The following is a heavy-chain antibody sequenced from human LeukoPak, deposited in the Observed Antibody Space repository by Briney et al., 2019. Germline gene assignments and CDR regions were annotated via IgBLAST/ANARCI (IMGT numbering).Heavy chain of an antibody. CDR1: GYSFTSYW. D-gene: IGHD5-18*01. CDR3: ARPQNVDTAMVRYYFDY. CDR2: IYPGDSDT. J-gene: IGHJ4*02. V-gene: IGHV5-51*01. Sequence: GESLKISCKGSGYSFTSYWSGWVRQMPGKGLEWMGIIYPGDSDTRYSPSFHGQVTISADKTISTAYLQWSSLKDSDTAMYYCARPQNVDTAMVRYYFDYWGQGTLVTVSS.